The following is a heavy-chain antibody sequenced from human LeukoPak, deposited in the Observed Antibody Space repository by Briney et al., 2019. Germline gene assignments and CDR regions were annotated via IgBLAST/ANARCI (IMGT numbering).Heavy chain of an antibody. J-gene: IGHJ6*03. CDR2: ISEGGDTI. D-gene: IGHD5-24*01. CDR3: CRDDVDFLIEEGDFYYRDV. Sequence: GGSLRLSSAPSRVTFSDYYMSSICQAPGKGLEWLSHISEGGDTIFYADSVKGRFTISRDNLKNSLYLHMNSLRADATGIVSFCRDDVDFLIEEGDFYYRDVWAKGTSVSVSS. CDR1: RVTFSDYY. V-gene: IGHV3-11*01.